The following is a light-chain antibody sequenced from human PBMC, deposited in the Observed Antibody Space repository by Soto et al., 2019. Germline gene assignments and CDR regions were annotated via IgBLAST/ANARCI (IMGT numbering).Light chain of an antibody. CDR2: LEGSGSY. J-gene: IGLJ2*01. V-gene: IGLV4-60*02. CDR3: ETWDTNVVV. CDR1: SGHSTYI. Sequence: QSVLTQSSSASASLGSSVKLTCTLSSGHSTYIIAWHQQQPGKAPRYLMKLEGSGSYNKGSGIPDRFSGSSSGADRYLTISNLQIEDEADYYSETWDTNVVVFGGGTKLTVL.